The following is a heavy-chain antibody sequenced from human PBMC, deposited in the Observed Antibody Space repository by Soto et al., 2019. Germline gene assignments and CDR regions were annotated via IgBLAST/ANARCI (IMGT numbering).Heavy chain of an antibody. CDR2: ITPDGSST. CDR1: GFTFRNDW. CDR3: TRTLTGTSRAFGV. J-gene: IGHJ3*01. V-gene: IGHV3-74*01. D-gene: IGHD1-7*01. Sequence: GGSLRLSCAASGFTFRNDWMHWVRQAPGKGLVWVSRITPDGSSTNSADSVRGRFIISRDNARNTLYLQMTSLRVEDTAVYFCTRTLTGTSRAFGVWGQGTMVTVSS.